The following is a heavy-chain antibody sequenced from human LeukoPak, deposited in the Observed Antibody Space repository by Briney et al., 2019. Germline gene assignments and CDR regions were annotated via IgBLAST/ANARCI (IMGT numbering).Heavy chain of an antibody. CDR3: ARAEVLRGYYYMDV. J-gene: IGHJ6*03. CDR1: GGTFSSYA. V-gene: IGHV1-69*05. CDR2: IIPIFATA. Sequence: ASVKVSCKASGGTFSSYAISWVRQAPGQGLEWMGGIIPIFATANYAQKFQGRVTITTDESTSTAYMELSSLRSEDTAVYYCARAEVLRGYYYMDVWGKGTTVTVSS. D-gene: IGHD4-17*01.